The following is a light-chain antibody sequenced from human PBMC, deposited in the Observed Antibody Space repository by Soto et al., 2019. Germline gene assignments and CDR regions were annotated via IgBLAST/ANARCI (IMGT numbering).Light chain of an antibody. Sequence: QSALTQPASVSGPPGQSITIXCTGTSSDVGGYNYVSWYQQHPGKAPKLMIYDVSNRPSGVSNRFSGSKSGNTASLTISGLQAEDEADYYCSSYTSSSTLLYVFGTGTKLTVL. V-gene: IGLV2-14*01. CDR1: SSDVGGYNY. J-gene: IGLJ1*01. CDR3: SSYTSSSTLLYV. CDR2: DVS.